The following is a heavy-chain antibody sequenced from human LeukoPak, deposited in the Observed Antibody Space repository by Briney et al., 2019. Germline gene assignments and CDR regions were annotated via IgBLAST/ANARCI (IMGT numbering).Heavy chain of an antibody. J-gene: IGHJ5*02. CDR2: IYHSGST. Sequence: PSQTLSLTCTVSGGSISSGGYYWSWIRQPPGKGLEWIGYIYHSGSTYYNPSLKSRVTISVDKSKNQFSLKLSSVTAADTAVYYCARLGAYSSGWYEEVWFDPWGQGTLVTVSS. D-gene: IGHD6-19*01. CDR1: GGSISSGGYY. CDR3: ARLGAYSSGWYEEVWFDP. V-gene: IGHV4-30-2*01.